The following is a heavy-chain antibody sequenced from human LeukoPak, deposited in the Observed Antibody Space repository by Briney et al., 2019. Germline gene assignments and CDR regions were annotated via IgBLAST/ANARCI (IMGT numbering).Heavy chain of an antibody. J-gene: IGHJ4*02. CDR3: AKGRKGSGYSYFDY. Sequence: GGSLRLSCAASGFTFSRYWMSWVRQAPGKGLEWVANIKQDGSEKYYVDSVKGRFTISRDNAKNSLYLQMNSLRAEDTAVYYCAKGRKGSGYSYFDYWGQGTLVTVSS. V-gene: IGHV3-7*03. D-gene: IGHD3-22*01. CDR2: IKQDGSEK. CDR1: GFTFSRYW.